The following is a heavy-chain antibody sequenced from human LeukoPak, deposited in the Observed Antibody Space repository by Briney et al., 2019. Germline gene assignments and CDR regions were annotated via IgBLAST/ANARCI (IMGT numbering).Heavy chain of an antibody. D-gene: IGHD3-10*01. V-gene: IGHV3-21*01. J-gene: IGHJ4*02. CDR3: AKASSSMVRGVIIGVDY. Sequence: PGGSLRLSCAAPGFPFNPYSMNWVRQAPGKGLEWVSSISSSGTYIYYADSVKGRFTISRDNAKNSLYLQMSSLRAEDTAVYYCAKASSSMVRGVIIGVDYWGQGTLVTVSS. CDR2: ISSSGTYI. CDR1: GFPFNPYS.